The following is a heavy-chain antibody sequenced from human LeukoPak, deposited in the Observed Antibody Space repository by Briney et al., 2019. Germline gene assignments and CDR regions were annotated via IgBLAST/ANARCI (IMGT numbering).Heavy chain of an antibody. CDR1: GCTFSSYA. CDR3: AIYGRGYFDY. CDR2: IIPIFGTA. Sequence: SSVTVSCKASGCTFSSYAISWVRQAPGQGREGMGGIIPIFGTANYAQKFQGRVTITADESTSTAYMELSSLRSEDTAVYYCAIYGRGYFDYWGQGTLVTVSS. J-gene: IGHJ4*02. V-gene: IGHV1-69*13. D-gene: IGHD4-17*01.